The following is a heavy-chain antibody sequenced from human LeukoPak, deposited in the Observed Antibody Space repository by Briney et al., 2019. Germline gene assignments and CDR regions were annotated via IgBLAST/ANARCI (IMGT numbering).Heavy chain of an antibody. Sequence: PGGSLRLSCVTSGFIFSSYGIHWVRQAPGKGLEWVAIISNDGSRKYYAHSVEGRFTISRDNSKNTLYLQMDSLRAEDTAVYYCARDRAWNYFDYWGQGTLVTVSS. CDR3: ARDRAWNYFDY. CDR1: GFIFSSYG. CDR2: ISNDGSRK. D-gene: IGHD3-3*01. V-gene: IGHV3-30*03. J-gene: IGHJ4*02.